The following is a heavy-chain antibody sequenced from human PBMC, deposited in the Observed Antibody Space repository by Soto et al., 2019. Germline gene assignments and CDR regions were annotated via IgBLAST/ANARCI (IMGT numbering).Heavy chain of an antibody. V-gene: IGHV1-18*01. Sequence: ASVKVSCKASGYTFTSYGISWVRQAPGQGLEWMGWISAYNGNTNYAQKLQGRVTMTTDKSTSTAYMELRSLRSDDTAVYYCARGPSIVVVPAANNWFDPWGQGTLVTVSS. CDR1: GYTFTSYG. CDR2: ISAYNGNT. J-gene: IGHJ5*02. D-gene: IGHD2-2*01. CDR3: ARGPSIVVVPAANNWFDP.